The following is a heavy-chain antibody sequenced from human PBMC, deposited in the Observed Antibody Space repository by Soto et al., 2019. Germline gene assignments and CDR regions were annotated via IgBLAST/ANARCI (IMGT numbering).Heavy chain of an antibody. CDR3: ARLQYQLGYYYYGMDV. CDR2: INYSGST. V-gene: IGHV4-31*03. J-gene: IGHJ6*02. Sequence: QVQLQESGPGLVKPSQTLSLACTVSGGSISSGGYYWSWIRQHPGKGLEWIGYINYSGSTYYNPSLKSRVTISVDTSKNQFSLKLSSVTAADTAVYYCARLQYQLGYYYYGMDVWGQGTTVTVSS. CDR1: GGSISSGGYY. D-gene: IGHD2-2*01.